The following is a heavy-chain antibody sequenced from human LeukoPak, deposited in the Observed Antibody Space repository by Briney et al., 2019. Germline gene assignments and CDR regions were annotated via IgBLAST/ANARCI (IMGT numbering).Heavy chain of an antibody. J-gene: IGHJ5*02. Sequence: ASVKVSCKTSGYTFTSYTMNWVRQAPGQGLEWMGWINTNTGNSTYAQGFTGRFVFSLDTSVSTAYLQISSLKAEDTAVYYCARQRSSSWYESYWFDPWGQGTLVTVSS. V-gene: IGHV7-4-1*02. CDR3: ARQRSSSWYESYWFDP. CDR2: INTNTGNS. D-gene: IGHD6-13*01. CDR1: GYTFTSYT.